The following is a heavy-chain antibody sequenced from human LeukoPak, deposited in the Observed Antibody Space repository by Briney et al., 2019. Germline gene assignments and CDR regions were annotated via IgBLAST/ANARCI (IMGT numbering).Heavy chain of an antibody. Sequence: GGSLRLSCAASGFTFSSYAMSWVRQAPGKGLEWVSAISGSGGSTYYADSVKGRFTISRDNSKNTLYLQMNSLRAEDTAVYYCANSYIWGDVFDIWGQGTMVTVSS. D-gene: IGHD7-27*01. CDR2: ISGSGGST. V-gene: IGHV3-23*01. CDR3: ANSYIWGDVFDI. CDR1: GFTFSSYA. J-gene: IGHJ3*02.